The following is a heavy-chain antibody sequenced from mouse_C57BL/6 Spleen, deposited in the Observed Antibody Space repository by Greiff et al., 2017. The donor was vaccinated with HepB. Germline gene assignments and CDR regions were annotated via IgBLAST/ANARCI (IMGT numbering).Heavy chain of an antibody. D-gene: IGHD1-1*01. CDR3: ARDVGYGSRDYAMDY. Sequence: EVQLVESGPGLVKPSQSLSLTCSVTGYSITSGYFWNWIRQFPGNKLEWMGYISYDGSNNYNPSLKNRISITRDTSKNQFFLKLNSVTTEDTATYYCARDVGYGSRDYAMDYWGQGTSVTVSS. J-gene: IGHJ4*01. CDR2: ISYDGSN. V-gene: IGHV3-6*01. CDR1: GYSITSGYF.